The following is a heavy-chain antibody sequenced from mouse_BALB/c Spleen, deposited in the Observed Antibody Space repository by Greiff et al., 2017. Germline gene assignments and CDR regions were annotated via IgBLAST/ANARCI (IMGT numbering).Heavy chain of an antibody. V-gene: IGHV2-9-2*01. D-gene: IGHD3-2*01. CDR2: IWTGGGT. Sequence: QVQLQQSGPGLVAPSQSLSITCTVSGFSLTSYDISWIRQPPGKGLEWLGVIWTGGGTNYNSAFMSRLSISKDNSKSQVFLKMNSLQTDDTAIYYCVRDRDSSGYGYAMDYWGQGTSVTVSS. J-gene: IGHJ4*01. CDR3: VRDRDSSGYGYAMDY. CDR1: GFSLTSYD.